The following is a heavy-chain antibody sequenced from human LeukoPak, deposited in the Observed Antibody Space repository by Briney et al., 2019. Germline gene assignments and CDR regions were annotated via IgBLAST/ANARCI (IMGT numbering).Heavy chain of an antibody. CDR1: GFTFSSYW. V-gene: IGHV3-7*05. Sequence: GGSLRLSCAASGFTFSSYWMSWVRHAPGKGLEWVANIKEDGSDKNYVDSVKGRSTISRDNANNSLCLQMNSLRAEDTAVYYCTRRRPGGSQRDYWGQGTLVTVSS. CDR3: TRRRPGGSQRDY. J-gene: IGHJ4*02. D-gene: IGHD1-26*01. CDR2: IKEDGSDK.